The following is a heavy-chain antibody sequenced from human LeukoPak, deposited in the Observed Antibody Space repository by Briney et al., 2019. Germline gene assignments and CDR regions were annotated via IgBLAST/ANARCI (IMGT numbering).Heavy chain of an antibody. V-gene: IGHV1-2*02. Sequence: ASVKVSCKASGYTFTGDYMHWVRQAPGQGLEWMGWINPNSGGTKYAQKFQGRVTMTRDTSISTAYMELTSLRSDDTAVYYCARTTPRGQMATIEYWGQGTLVTVSS. CDR3: ARTTPRGQMATIEY. J-gene: IGHJ4*02. D-gene: IGHD5-24*01. CDR1: GYTFTGDY. CDR2: INPNSGGT.